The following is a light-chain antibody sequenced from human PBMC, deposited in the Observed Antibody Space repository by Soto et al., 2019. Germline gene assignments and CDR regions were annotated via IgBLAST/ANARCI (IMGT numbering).Light chain of an antibody. Sequence: QSVLTQPPSVSGAPGQRVPMSCTGSSSNIGAGYDVHWYQHLPGTAPKLFIYGNSNRPSGVPDRFSGSKSGTSASLAITGLQAEDEADYYCQSFDSSLIGSVFGGGTKLTVL. CDR3: QSFDSSLIGSV. V-gene: IGLV1-40*01. J-gene: IGLJ2*01. CDR1: SSNIGAGYD. CDR2: GNS.